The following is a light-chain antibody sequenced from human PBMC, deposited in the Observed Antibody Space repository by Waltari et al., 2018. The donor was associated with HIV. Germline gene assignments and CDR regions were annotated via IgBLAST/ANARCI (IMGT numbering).Light chain of an antibody. CDR1: ESVNSN. CDR2: GTS. CDR3: LHYNNWPPRLT. Sequence: EIVMTQSPATLSVSPGTRVTLSCRASESVNSNLAWYQHKPGQAPRLLIYGTSTRAAGLPARFSVSGSGTEFTLTITSLQSEDFAVYYCLHYNNWPPRLTFGGGTKVEIK. J-gene: IGKJ4*01. V-gene: IGKV3-15*01.